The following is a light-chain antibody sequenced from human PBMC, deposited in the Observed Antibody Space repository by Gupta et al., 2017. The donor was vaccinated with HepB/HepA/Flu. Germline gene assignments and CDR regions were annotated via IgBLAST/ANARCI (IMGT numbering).Light chain of an antibody. J-gene: IGKJ5*01. CDR3: QQYGSSLIT. CDR1: QRVSSSY. Sequence: EIVLTQPPVPLSLSPGESATLSCRASQRVSSSYLAWYQQKPGQAPRLLIYGASSRATGIPDRFSGSGSGTDFTLTISRLEPEDFAVYYCQQYGSSLITFGQGTRLEIK. V-gene: IGKV3-20*01. CDR2: GAS.